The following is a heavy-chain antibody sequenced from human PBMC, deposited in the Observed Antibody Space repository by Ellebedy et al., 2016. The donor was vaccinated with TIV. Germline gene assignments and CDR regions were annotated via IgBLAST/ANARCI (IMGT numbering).Heavy chain of an antibody. CDR3: SRVYDNNILTGPIDS. CDR1: GFTFGDYA. Sequence: PGGSLRLSCTTSGFTFGDYAMTWIRQGPGKGLEWVSCIRSKIFGGTREYAASVQGRFTVSRDDVKGIAYLQMNRLKPEDPAVYYCSRVYDNNILTGPIDSWGQGTLVTVSS. CDR2: IRSKIFGGTR. J-gene: IGHJ4*02. V-gene: IGHV3-49*03. D-gene: IGHD3-9*01.